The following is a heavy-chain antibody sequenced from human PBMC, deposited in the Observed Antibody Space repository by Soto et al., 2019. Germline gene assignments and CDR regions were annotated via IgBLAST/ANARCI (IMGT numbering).Heavy chain of an antibody. CDR2: VYYSGST. V-gene: IGHV4-59*01. D-gene: IGHD5-12*01. CDR3: AREGYGGGYYYFFGMDV. Sequence: PSETLSLTCTVSGGSISSYYWSWIRQPPGKGLEWIGYVYYSGSTNYNPSLKSRVIISVDTSKNQFSLKLSSVTAADTAVYYCAREGYGGGYYYFFGMDVWGQGTTVTVSS. CDR1: GGSISSYY. J-gene: IGHJ6*02.